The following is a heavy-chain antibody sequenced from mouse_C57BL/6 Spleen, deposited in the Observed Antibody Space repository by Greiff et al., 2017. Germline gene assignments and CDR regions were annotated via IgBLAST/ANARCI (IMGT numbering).Heavy chain of an antibody. CDR3: ARGDGYYGGYFDV. CDR1: GYTFTCYW. J-gene: IGHJ1*03. D-gene: IGHD2-3*01. Sequence: QVQLQQSGAELVKPGASVKMSCKASGYTFTCYWITWVKQRPGQGLEWIGDIYPGSGSTNYNEKFKSKATLTVDTSSSTAYMQLSSLTSEDSAVYYCARGDGYYGGYFDVWGTGTTVTVSS. CDR2: IYPGSGST. V-gene: IGHV1-55*01.